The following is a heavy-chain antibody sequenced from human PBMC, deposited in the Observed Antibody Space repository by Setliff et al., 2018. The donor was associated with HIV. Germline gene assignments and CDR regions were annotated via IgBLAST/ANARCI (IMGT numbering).Heavy chain of an antibody. V-gene: IGHV3-11*01. Sequence: GGSLRLSCAASGFTFSDYYMSWIRQAPGKGLEWVSYISSSGSTIYYADYVKGRFTITRDNAKNSLYLQMNSLRAEDTAMYYSARDKGPPPVVHLDYWGQGTLVTVSS. CDR3: ARDKGPPPVVHLDY. D-gene: IGHD3-10*02. CDR1: GFTFSDYY. J-gene: IGHJ4*02. CDR2: ISSSGSTI.